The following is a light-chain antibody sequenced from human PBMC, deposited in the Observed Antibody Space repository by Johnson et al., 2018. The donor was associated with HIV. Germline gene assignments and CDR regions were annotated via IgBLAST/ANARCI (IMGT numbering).Light chain of an antibody. CDR3: GTWDSSLRNGF. Sequence: QSVLTQPPSVSAAPGQKVTISCSGSSANIGDNSVSWYQQLPGTAPKLLIYENNKRPSGIPDRFSGSKSGPSATLGITGLQPGDEADYYCGTWDSSLRNGFFGTGTKVTVL. CDR1: SANIGDNS. CDR2: ENN. V-gene: IGLV1-51*02. J-gene: IGLJ1*01.